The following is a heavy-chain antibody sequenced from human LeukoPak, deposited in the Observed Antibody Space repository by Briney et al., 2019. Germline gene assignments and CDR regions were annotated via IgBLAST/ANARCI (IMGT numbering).Heavy chain of an antibody. CDR2: ISVYNGNT. CDR3: ARDRSNSDL. CDR1: GYTFTTYG. Sequence: ASVKVSCKASGYTFTTYGISWVRQAPGQGLEWMGWISVYNGNTNYAQNLQDRVTMTTDTSTSTAYMELRSLRSDDTAIYYCARDRSNSDLWGRGTLVTVSS. J-gene: IGHJ5*02. V-gene: IGHV1-18*01. D-gene: IGHD4-11*01.